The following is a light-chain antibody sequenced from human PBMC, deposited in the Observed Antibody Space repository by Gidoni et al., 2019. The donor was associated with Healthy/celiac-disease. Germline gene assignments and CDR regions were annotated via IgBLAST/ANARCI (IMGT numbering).Light chain of an antibody. J-gene: IGLJ2*01. V-gene: IGLV1-47*01. CDR1: SSNIGSNY. CDR3: AAWDDSLSGVV. Sequence: QSVLTQPPSASGTTGPRVTISCSGSSSNIGSNYVYWYQQLPGTAPKLLIYRNNQRPSGVPDRFSGSKSGTSASLAISGLRSEDEADYYCAAWDDSLSGVVFGGGTKLTVL. CDR2: RNN.